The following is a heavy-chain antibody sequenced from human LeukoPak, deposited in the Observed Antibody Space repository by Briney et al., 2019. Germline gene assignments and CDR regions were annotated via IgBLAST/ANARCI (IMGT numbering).Heavy chain of an antibody. J-gene: IGHJ4*02. D-gene: IGHD6-13*01. CDR3: AKRTQSSWPQFDY. CDR2: INNDGSGT. CDR1: GFTFSSYW. Sequence: GGSLRLSCAASGFTFSSYWMQWVRQVPGKGLVWVSRINNDGSGTTYADYVKGRFTISRDNAKNTLYLQMNSLRAEDTAVYYCAKRTQSSWPQFDYWGQGTLVTVSS. V-gene: IGHV3-74*03.